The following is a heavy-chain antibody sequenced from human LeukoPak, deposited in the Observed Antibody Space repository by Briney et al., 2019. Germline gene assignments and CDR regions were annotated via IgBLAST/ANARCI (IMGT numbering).Heavy chain of an antibody. CDR1: GGSISTYY. J-gene: IGHJ4*02. CDR3: ARHGDYGFYFDY. Sequence: SETLSLTCTVSGGSISTYYRSWIRQPPGKGLDWIGCIYSGGGTNSNPSLKSRVTITVDTSKTRFSLKLSSVTASDTALYYCARHGDYGFYFDYWGQGSLVTVSS. D-gene: IGHD4-17*01. CDR2: IYSGGGT. V-gene: IGHV4-59*08.